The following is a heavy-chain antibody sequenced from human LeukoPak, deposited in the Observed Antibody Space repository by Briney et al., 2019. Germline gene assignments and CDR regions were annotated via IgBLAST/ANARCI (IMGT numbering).Heavy chain of an antibody. CDR3: AKDGRPAAKVSAYFDY. CDR1: GFTFSSYA. J-gene: IGHJ4*02. V-gene: IGHV3-23*01. CDR2: ISGSGGST. Sequence: PGGSLRLSCAASGFTFSSYAMSWVRQAPGKGLEWVSAISGSGGSTYYADSVKGRFTISRDNSKSTLYLQMNSLRAEDTAVYYCAKDGRPAAKVSAYFDYWGQGTLVTVSS. D-gene: IGHD2-2*01.